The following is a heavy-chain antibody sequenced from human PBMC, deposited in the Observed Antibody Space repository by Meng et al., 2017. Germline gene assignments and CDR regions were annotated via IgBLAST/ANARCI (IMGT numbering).Heavy chain of an antibody. J-gene: IGHJ3*02. Sequence: ASVTVSCQASGYTFTSYAMHWVRQAPGQRLEWMGWINAGNGNTKYSQKFQGRVTITRDTSASTAYMELSSLRSEDTAVYYCARGPSPITMVRGADAFDIWGKGTMVTVSS. CDR3: ARGPSPITMVRGADAFDI. V-gene: IGHV1-3*01. CDR2: INAGNGNT. CDR1: GYTFTSYA. D-gene: IGHD3-10*01.